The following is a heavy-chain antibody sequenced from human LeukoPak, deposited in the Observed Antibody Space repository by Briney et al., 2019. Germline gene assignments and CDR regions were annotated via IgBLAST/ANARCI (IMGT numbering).Heavy chain of an antibody. CDR1: GFTFSSYG. J-gene: IGHJ4*02. CDR2: ISYDGSNK. CDR3: ARINTYYYDSSGFLRLDVTDY. Sequence: GRSLRLSCAASGFTFSSYGMHWVRQAPGKGLEWVAVISYDGSNKYYADSVKGRFTISRDNSKNTLYLQMNSLRAEDTAVYYCARINTYYYDSSGFLRLDVTDYWGQGTLVTVSS. D-gene: IGHD3-22*01. V-gene: IGHV3-30*03.